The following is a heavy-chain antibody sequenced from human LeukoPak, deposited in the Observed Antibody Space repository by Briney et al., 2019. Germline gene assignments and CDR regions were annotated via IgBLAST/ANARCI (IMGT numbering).Heavy chain of an antibody. CDR2: ISGSGGST. V-gene: IGHV3-23*01. J-gene: IGHJ4*02. CDR1: GFTFSSYA. CDR3: ANPLPYGGKSL. D-gene: IGHD4-23*01. Sequence: GGSLRLSCAASGFTFSSYAMGWVRQAPGKGLEWVSAISGSGGSTYYADSVKGRFTISRDDSKNTLYLQMNSLRAEDTAVYYCANPLPYGGKSLWGQGTLVTVSS.